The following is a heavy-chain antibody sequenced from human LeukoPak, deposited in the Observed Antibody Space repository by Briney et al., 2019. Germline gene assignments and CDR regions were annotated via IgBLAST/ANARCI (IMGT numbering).Heavy chain of an antibody. CDR1: GYSFTSYW. Sequence: GESLSISCKGSGYSFTSYWISWVRQMPGKGLEWMGRIPMIDTATNDSPSYQGHVTISADKSISTAYLQWSSLKASDTAMYYCARPYYYDSSGYEPYYYYGMDVWGQGTTVTVSS. CDR3: ARPYYYDSSGYEPYYYYGMDV. CDR2: IPMIDTAT. V-gene: IGHV5-10-1*01. D-gene: IGHD3-22*01. J-gene: IGHJ6*02.